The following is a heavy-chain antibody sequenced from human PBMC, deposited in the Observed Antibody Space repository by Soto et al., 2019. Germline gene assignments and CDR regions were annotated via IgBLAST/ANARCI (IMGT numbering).Heavy chain of an antibody. J-gene: IGHJ4*02. CDR3: ARDWALPTRPPNYFDY. CDR1: GFTFSSYW. Sequence: EVQLVESGGGLVQPGGSLRLSCAASGFTFSSYWMSWVRQAPGKGLEWVANIKQDGSEKYYVDSVKGRFTISRDNAKNSLYLQMNSLRAEDTAVYYCARDWALPTRPPNYFDYWGKGTLVTVSS. CDR2: IKQDGSEK. D-gene: IGHD1-26*01. V-gene: IGHV3-7*01.